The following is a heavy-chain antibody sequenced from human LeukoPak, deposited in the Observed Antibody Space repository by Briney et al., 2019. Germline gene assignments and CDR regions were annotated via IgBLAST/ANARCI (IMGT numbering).Heavy chain of an antibody. J-gene: IGHJ4*02. D-gene: IGHD3-16*01. CDR3: TRDRAYKTFDY. CDR1: GFTFSSSW. Sequence: GGSLRLSCAASGFTFSSSWMTWVRQAPGNWLEWVAVIRPDGSEAAYVDSVIGRFTISRDNAKNSLFLQMISLRVEDTAVYYCTRDRAYKTFDYWGQGALVTVSS. CDR2: IRPDGSEA. V-gene: IGHV3-7*04.